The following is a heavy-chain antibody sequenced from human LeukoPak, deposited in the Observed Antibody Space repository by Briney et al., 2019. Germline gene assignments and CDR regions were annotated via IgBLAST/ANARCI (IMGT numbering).Heavy chain of an antibody. Sequence: PGGSLTLSCAASGFTFSSYWMSWVRQAPGKGLGWVANIKQDGSEKYYVGSVKGRFTISRDNAKNSLYLQMNSLRAEDTAVYYCARYEQLVPVVLFDYWGQGTLVTVSS. CDR2: IKQDGSEK. V-gene: IGHV3-7*01. CDR1: GFTFSSYW. CDR3: ARYEQLVPVVLFDY. D-gene: IGHD6-6*01. J-gene: IGHJ4*02.